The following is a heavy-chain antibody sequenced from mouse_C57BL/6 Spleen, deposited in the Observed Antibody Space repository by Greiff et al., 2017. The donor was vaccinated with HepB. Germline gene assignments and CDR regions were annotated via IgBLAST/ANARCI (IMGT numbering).Heavy chain of an antibody. CDR3: ARDPVMRLRYFDV. D-gene: IGHD2-2*01. CDR1: GYSITSGYY. CDR2: ISYDGSN. Sequence: EVQVVESGPGLVKPSQSLSLTCSVTGYSITSGYYWNWIRQFPGNKLEWMGYISYDGSNNYNPSLKNRISITRAKSKNQFFLKLNSVTTEDTATYYCARDPVMRLRYFDVWGTGTTVTVSS. V-gene: IGHV3-6*01. J-gene: IGHJ1*03.